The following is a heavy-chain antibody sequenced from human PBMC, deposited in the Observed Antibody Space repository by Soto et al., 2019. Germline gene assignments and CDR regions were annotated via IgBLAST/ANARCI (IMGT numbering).Heavy chain of an antibody. J-gene: IGHJ6*02. D-gene: IGHD2-15*01. Sequence: EVQLVESGGGLVQPGGSLRLSCAAYGFTFTNVWMSWVRQAPGKGLEWVANIKQDGSEKYYVDSVKGRFTISRDNAKNSLYLQMNSLRVEDTAVYFCARDAARYYGMDVWGQGTTVTLCS. CDR2: IKQDGSEK. CDR3: ARDAARYYGMDV. V-gene: IGHV3-7*01. CDR1: GFTFTNVW.